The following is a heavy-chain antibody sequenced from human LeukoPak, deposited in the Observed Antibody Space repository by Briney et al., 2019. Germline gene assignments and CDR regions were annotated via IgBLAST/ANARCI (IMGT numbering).Heavy chain of an antibody. D-gene: IGHD6-13*01. J-gene: IGHJ5*02. CDR3: ARAQYIAAAATNWFDP. V-gene: IGHV3-21*01. CDR2: ISSSSSYI. Sequence: PGGSLRLSCAASGFTFSSYSMNWVRQAPGKGLEWVSSISSSSSYIYYADSVKGRFTISRDNAKNSLYLQMNSLRVEDTAVYYCARAQYIAAAATNWFDPWGQGTLVTVSS. CDR1: GFTFSSYS.